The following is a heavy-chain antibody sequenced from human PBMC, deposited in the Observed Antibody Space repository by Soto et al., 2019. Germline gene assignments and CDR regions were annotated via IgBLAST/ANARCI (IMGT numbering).Heavy chain of an antibody. CDR3: ASGGSSLNFDS. CDR2: INSDGSST. J-gene: IGHJ4*02. V-gene: IGHV3-74*01. D-gene: IGHD6-6*01. Sequence: EVQLVESGGGLVQPGGSLRLSCAASGFTFRSYWMQWVRQAPGKGLVWVSWINSDGSSTSYADSVKGRFTISRDNAKPTLYLQMNSLRAEDTAVYYCASGGSSLNFDSWGQGTLVTVSS. CDR1: GFTFRSYW.